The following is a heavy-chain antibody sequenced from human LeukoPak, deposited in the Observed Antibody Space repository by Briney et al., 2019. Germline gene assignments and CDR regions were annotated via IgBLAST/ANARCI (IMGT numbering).Heavy chain of an antibody. D-gene: IGHD3-9*01. Sequence: GASVKVSCKASGYTXTSYYMHWVRQAPGQGPEWMGVINPSGGSTTSYAQKIQGRVTMTRDTSMSTVTMELSSLRSEDTAVYYCARGTLRYFDFCGQGTLVTVSS. CDR2: INPSGGSTT. V-gene: IGHV1-46*01. CDR3: ARGTLRYFDF. CDR1: GYTXTSYY. J-gene: IGHJ4*02.